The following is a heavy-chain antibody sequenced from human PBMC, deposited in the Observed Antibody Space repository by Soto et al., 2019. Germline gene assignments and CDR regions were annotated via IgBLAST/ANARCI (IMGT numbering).Heavy chain of an antibody. D-gene: IGHD2-15*01. CDR2: IYYSGST. J-gene: IGHJ5*02. Sequence: SETLSLTCTVSGGSISSSSYYWGWIRQPPGKGLGWIGSIYYSGSTYYNPSLKSRVTISVDTSKNQFSLKLSSVTAADTAVYYCARQGGYCSGGSCLGWFDPWGQGTLVTVSS. CDR3: ARQGGYCSGGSCLGWFDP. CDR1: GGSISSSSYY. V-gene: IGHV4-39*01.